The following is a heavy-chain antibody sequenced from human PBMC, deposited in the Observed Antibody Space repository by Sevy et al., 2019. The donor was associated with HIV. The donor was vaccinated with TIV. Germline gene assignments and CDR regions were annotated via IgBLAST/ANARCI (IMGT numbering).Heavy chain of an antibody. D-gene: IGHD1-26*01. CDR3: ARRSTDQSGSYWFDP. J-gene: IGHJ5*02. CDR2: IKTDGRDT. Sequence: GGSLRLSCAASGFTFSSYWMHWVRQAPGKGLVWVSRIKTDGRDTSYADSVKGRFTISRDNTKNTLYLQMNSLRAEDTAVYYCARRSTDQSGSYWFDPWGQGTLVTVSS. CDR1: GFTFSSYW. V-gene: IGHV3-74*01.